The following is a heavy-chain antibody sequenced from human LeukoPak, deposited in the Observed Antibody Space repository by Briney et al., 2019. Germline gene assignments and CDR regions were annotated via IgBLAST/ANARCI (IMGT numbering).Heavy chain of an antibody. CDR3: ARDPFRSSFDY. CDR1: GGSISNYY. D-gene: IGHD6-13*01. V-gene: IGHV4-4*07. Sequence: SETLSLTCTVSGGSISNYYWGWIRQPAGKGLEWIGRIYTSGSTSYNPSLKSRVTMSIDTSKNRFSLKLSSVTAADTAVYYCARDPFRSSFDYWGQGTLVTVSS. J-gene: IGHJ4*02. CDR2: IYTSGST.